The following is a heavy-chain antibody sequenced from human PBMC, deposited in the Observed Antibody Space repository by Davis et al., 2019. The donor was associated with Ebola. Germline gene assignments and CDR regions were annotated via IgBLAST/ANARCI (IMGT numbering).Heavy chain of an antibody. J-gene: IGHJ4*02. V-gene: IGHV1-2*04. CDR2: INPNSGDT. D-gene: IGHD2-15*01. Sequence: AASVKVSCKASGYTFTGYYIHWVRQAPGQGLEWMGWINPNSGDTKYSQKFQGWVTMTRDTPISTAYMELNRLTSDDTAVYYCARDTVCSGATCYAYFDFWGQGTLVTVSS. CDR3: ARDTVCSGATCYAYFDF. CDR1: GYTFTGYY.